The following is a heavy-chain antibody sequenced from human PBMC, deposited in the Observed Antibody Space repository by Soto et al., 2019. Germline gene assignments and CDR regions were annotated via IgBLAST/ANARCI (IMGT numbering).Heavy chain of an antibody. V-gene: IGHV3-9*02. Sequence: EVQLVESGGGLVQPGRSLRLSCVASGFIADDYAMHWVRQAPGKGPEWVSGISSNSATINYADSVKGRFTISRDNAKNSLFLQMNSLRPEDTAFYYCVKDMKWGGMTTIHYFDSWGQGTLVTVSS. D-gene: IGHD4-17*01. CDR1: GFIADDYA. CDR2: ISSNSATI. CDR3: VKDMKWGGMTTIHYFDS. J-gene: IGHJ4*02.